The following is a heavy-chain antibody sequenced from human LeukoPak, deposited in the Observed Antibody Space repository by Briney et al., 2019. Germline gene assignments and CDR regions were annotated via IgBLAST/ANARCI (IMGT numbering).Heavy chain of an antibody. J-gene: IGHJ4*02. CDR1: GYTFTSHG. Sequence: AAVKVSCKASGYTFTSHGISWVRQAPGQGLEWMGWISTYNGNTNYAQKLQGRVSMTTDTSTSTAYMDLRSLRSDDTAVYYCARDNAYYYDSSGPWGQGTLVTVSS. CDR3: ARDNAYYYDSSGP. CDR2: ISTYNGNT. V-gene: IGHV1-18*01. D-gene: IGHD3-22*01.